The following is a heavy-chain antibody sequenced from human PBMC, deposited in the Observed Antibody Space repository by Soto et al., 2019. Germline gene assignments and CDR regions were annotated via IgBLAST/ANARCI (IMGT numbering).Heavy chain of an antibody. V-gene: IGHV3-13*01. J-gene: IGHJ6*02. Sequence: PGGSLRLSCAASGFTFSSYDMHWVRQGTGKGLEWVSAIGTAGDTYYPGSVKGRFTISRENAKNSLYLQMNSLRAGDTAVYYCARGGYCSGGSCPGTYYGMDVWGQGTTVTVSS. CDR2: IGTAGDT. D-gene: IGHD2-15*01. CDR1: GFTFSSYD. CDR3: ARGGYCSGGSCPGTYYGMDV.